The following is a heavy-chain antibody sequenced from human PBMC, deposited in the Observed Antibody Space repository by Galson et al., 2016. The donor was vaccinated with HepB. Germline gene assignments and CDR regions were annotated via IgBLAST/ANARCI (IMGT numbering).Heavy chain of an antibody. J-gene: IGHJ4*02. D-gene: IGHD2-8*02. Sequence: SETLSLTCSVSGVPVNTYYWAWIRQSPGKGPEWIGRVYSSGATSYHPSLKSRVSISVDTSKNQFSLKLSSLTAADTAVYYCARATRGDYCTGTLCYLDYWGQGTLVTVSS. CDR2: VYSSGAT. V-gene: IGHV4-4*09. CDR3: ARATRGDYCTGTLCYLDY. CDR1: GVPVNTYY.